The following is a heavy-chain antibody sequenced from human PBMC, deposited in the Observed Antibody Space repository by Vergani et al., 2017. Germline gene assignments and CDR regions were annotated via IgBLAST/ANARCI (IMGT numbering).Heavy chain of an antibody. J-gene: IGHJ3*01. CDR2: IYYSGRT. CDR3: AGGHPLSYYAFDF. V-gene: IGHV4-59*01. D-gene: IGHD1-26*01. CDR1: GGSISSYN. Sequence: QVQMQESGPGLVKPSETLSLTCAVSGGSISSYNRSWIRQPPGKGLEWVGYIYYSGRTNYNPSLKSRVTISVDTSKNKISLKLGSVTAADTAVYYCAGGHPLSYYAFDFWGQGTMVTVSS.